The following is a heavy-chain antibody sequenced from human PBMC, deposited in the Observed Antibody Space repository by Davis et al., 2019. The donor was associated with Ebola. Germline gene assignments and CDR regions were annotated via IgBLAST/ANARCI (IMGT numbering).Heavy chain of an antibody. CDR2: ISSSSSYI. CDR1: GFTFSSYS. Sequence: GESLKISCAASGFTFSSYSMNWVRQAPGKGLEWVSSISSSSSYIYYADSVKGRFTISRDNAKNTLYLQMNSLRAEDTAVYFCTSRDYFDFWGQGTLVTVSS. J-gene: IGHJ4*02. CDR3: TSRDYFDF. V-gene: IGHV3-21*01.